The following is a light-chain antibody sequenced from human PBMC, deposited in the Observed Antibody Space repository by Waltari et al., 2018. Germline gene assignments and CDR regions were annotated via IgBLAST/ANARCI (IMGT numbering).Light chain of an antibody. CDR2: GAS. Sequence: VILTQSPATLSLSPGERATLSCRASQSVSSYLAWYQQKPGQAPRLLIYGASSRATGIPDMFSGSGSGTEFTLTISSLEPEDFAVYYCQKYSSSPYSFGQGTKVEIK. V-gene: IGKV3-20*01. CDR1: QSVSSY. CDR3: QKYSSSPYS. J-gene: IGKJ2*03.